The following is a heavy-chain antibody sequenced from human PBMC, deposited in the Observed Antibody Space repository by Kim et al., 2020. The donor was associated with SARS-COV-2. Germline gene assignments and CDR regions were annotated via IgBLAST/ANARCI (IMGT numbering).Heavy chain of an antibody. J-gene: IGHJ4*02. CDR1: GGSISSYY. V-gene: IGHV4-59*08. CDR2: IYYSGST. Sequence: SETLSLTCTVSGGSISSYYWSWIRQPPGKGLEWIGYIYYSGSTNYNPSLKSRVTISVDTSKNQFSLKLSSVTAADTAVYYCARHPEKWLPWDYWGQGTLVTVSS. D-gene: IGHD5-12*01. CDR3: ARHPEKWLPWDY.